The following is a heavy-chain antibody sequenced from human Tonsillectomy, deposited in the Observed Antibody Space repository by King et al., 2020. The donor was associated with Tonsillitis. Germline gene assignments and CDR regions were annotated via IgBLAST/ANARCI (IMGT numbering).Heavy chain of an antibody. CDR2: ISYDGSDK. J-gene: IGHJ4*02. Sequence: HVQLVESGGGVVQPGRSLRLSCAASGFTFSLYGMHWVRQAPGKGLEWVAVISYDGSDKYYGDSVRGRFTISRDNSKNTLYLQMTGLGAEDTAIYYCARPSVDTPMDFLIHYWGQGTLVTVSS. D-gene: IGHD5-18*01. CDR1: GFTFSLYG. CDR3: ARPSVDTPMDFLIHY. V-gene: IGHV3-30*03.